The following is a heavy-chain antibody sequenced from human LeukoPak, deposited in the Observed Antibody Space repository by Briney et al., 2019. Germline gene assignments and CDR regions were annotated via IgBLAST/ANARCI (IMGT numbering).Heavy chain of an antibody. D-gene: IGHD3-16*02. CDR3: ARDRSDYVWGSYRYFDY. CDR1: GGSISSYY. Sequence: SETLSLTCTVSGGSISSYYWGWIRQPPGKGLEWIGSIYYSGSTYYNPSLKSRVTISVDTSKNQFSLKLSSVTAADTAVYYCARDRSDYVWGSYRYFDYWGQGTLVTVSS. V-gene: IGHV4-39*02. J-gene: IGHJ4*02. CDR2: IYYSGST.